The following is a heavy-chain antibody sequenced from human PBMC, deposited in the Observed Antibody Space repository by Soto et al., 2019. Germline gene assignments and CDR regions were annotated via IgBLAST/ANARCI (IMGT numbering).Heavy chain of an antibody. V-gene: IGHV3-30-3*01. D-gene: IGHD2-2*01. CDR1: GFTFSSYA. CDR3: ARDHRRAVDTTPYYYYGMDV. J-gene: IGHJ6*02. Sequence: GGSLRLSCAASGFTFSSYAMHWVRQAPGKGLEWVAVISYDGSNKYYADSVKGRFTISRDNSKNTLYLQMNSLRAEDTAVYYCARDHRRAVDTTPYYYYGMDVWGQGTTVTVSS. CDR2: ISYDGSNK.